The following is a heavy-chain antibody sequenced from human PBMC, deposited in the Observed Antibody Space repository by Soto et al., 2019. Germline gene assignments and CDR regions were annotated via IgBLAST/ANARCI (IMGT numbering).Heavy chain of an antibody. Sequence: EVQLLESGGDLVPPGGDLRLSCAASGFTFTSYAMSWIRQAPGKGLEWVSAITGGGDNTYYADSVKGRFTISRDNSKNTLYLQMNSLRAEDTAFYYCTQDGGSRDWLTVNWGQGTLVTVSS. CDR1: GFTFTSYA. D-gene: IGHD3-9*01. V-gene: IGHV3-23*01. CDR3: TQDGGSRDWLTVN. J-gene: IGHJ4*02. CDR2: ITGGGDNT.